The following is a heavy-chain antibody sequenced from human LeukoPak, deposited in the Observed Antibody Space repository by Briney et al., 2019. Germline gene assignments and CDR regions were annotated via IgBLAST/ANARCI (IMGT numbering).Heavy chain of an antibody. CDR2: MNPNSGNT. CDR3: ASSHPLSSTNEYYTPFDY. V-gene: IGHV1-8*01. CDR1: GYTFTSYD. D-gene: IGHD2-8*01. J-gene: IGHJ4*02. Sequence: ASVKVSCKASGYTFTSYDINWVRQATGQGLEWMGWMNPNSGNTGYAQKFQGRVTMTRNTSISTAYMELSSLRSEDTAVYYCASSHPLSSTNEYYTPFDYWGQGTLVTVSS.